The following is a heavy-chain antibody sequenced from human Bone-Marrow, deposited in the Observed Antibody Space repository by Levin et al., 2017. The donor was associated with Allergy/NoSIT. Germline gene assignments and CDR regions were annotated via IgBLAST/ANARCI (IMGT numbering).Heavy chain of an antibody. J-gene: IGHJ3*01. D-gene: IGHD4-17*01. CDR3: ARDPNGDYIGAFDF. V-gene: IGHV3-23*01. CDR2: IKASGAGT. Sequence: PGGSLRLSCTASEFAFSIYAMIWVRQAPGRGLEWVAAIKASGAGTSYADSVKGRFTISRDNSKSTLYLQINNLRAEDTAIYYCARDPNGDYIGAFDFWGQGTVVTVSS. CDR1: EFAFSIYA.